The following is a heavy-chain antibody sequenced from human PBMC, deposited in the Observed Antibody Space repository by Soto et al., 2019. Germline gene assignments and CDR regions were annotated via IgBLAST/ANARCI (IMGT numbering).Heavy chain of an antibody. J-gene: IGHJ4*02. D-gene: IGHD5-12*01. Sequence: QVQLQQWGAGLLKPSETLSLTCAVYGGSFSGYYWSWIRQPPGKGLEWIGEINHSGSTNYNPSLMSRVTISVDTSKNQFSLKLSSVTAADTAVYYCARAGRDGYNGYFDYWGQGTLVTVSS. V-gene: IGHV4-34*01. CDR1: GGSFSGYY. CDR2: INHSGST. CDR3: ARAGRDGYNGYFDY.